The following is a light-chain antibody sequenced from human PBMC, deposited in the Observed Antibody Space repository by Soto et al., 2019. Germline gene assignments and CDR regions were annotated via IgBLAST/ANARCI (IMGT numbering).Light chain of an antibody. CDR3: QVWDSSSDHPV. V-gene: IGLV3-21*02. J-gene: IGLJ2*01. CDR2: DDS. Sequence: SYELTQPPSVSVAPGQTARITCGGSSIGSKSVHWYQQKPGQAPVLVVYDDSGRPSGIPERFSGSNSGNTATLTIRRVEAGDEDDYYCQVWDSSSDHPVFGGGTKLTVL. CDR1: SIGSKS.